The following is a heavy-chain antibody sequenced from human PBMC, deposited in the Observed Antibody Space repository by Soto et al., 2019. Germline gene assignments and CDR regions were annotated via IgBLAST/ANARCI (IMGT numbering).Heavy chain of an antibody. CDR3: ASGPLRYFDWLSAFQLAPKGMHV. CDR2: INAGNGNT. CDR1: GYTFTSYA. D-gene: IGHD3-9*01. J-gene: IGHJ6*02. Sequence: VASVKVSCKASGYTFTSYAMHWVRQAPGQRLEWMGWINAGNGNTKYSQKFQGRVTITRDTSASTAYMELSSLRSEDTAVYYCASGPLRYFDWLSAFQLAPKGMHVCGQ. V-gene: IGHV1-3*01.